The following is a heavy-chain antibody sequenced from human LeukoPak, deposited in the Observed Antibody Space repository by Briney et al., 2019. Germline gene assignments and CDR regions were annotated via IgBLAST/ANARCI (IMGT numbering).Heavy chain of an antibody. V-gene: IGHV3-9*03. J-gene: IGHJ3*02. CDR1: GFTFDDYA. Sequence: PGGSLRLSCAASGFTFDDYAMHWVQQAPGKGLEWVSGISWNSGSIGYADSVKGRFTISRDNAKNSLYLQMNSLRAEDMALYYCARLVVPAAHDAFDIWGQGTMVTVSS. CDR2: ISWNSGSI. D-gene: IGHD2-2*01. CDR3: ARLVVPAAHDAFDI.